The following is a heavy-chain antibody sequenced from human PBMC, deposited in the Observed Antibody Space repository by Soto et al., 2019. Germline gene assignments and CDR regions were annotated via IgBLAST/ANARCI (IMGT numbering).Heavy chain of an antibody. V-gene: IGHV5-51*03. CDR1: GYDFPSYW. Sequence: EVQLVQSGTEVKKPGESLKISCKGSGYDFPSYWIGWVRQMPGKGLEWMGIIYPADSDTRYSPSFQGRVTISADKSVNTAYLQWSSLTASDTAMYYCARSRPFDYWGQGTLITVSS. CDR2: IYPADSDT. CDR3: ARSRPFDY. J-gene: IGHJ4*02.